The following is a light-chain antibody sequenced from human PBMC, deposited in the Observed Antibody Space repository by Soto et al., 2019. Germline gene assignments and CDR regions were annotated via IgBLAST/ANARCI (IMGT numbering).Light chain of an antibody. V-gene: IGLV2-14*01. Sequence: QSVLTKPASVSGSPGQSITISCRGTSGDVGRYNYVSWYQQYPGKAPKLIIYEVSDRPSGVSDRFSGSKSDNTASTTISGPQAEGEADYFCSSFTSTTTFYVFGTGTKVTV. CDR2: EVS. J-gene: IGLJ1*01. CDR3: SSFTSTTTFYV. CDR1: SGDVGRYNY.